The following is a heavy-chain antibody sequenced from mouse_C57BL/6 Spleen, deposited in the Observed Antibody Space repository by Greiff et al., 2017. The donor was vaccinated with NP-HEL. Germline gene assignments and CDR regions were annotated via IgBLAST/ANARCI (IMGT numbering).Heavy chain of an antibody. J-gene: IGHJ4*01. D-gene: IGHD1-1*01. CDR2: INPSNGGT. CDR1: GYTFTSYW. V-gene: IGHV1-53*01. CDR3: ARSHYGSSYDYYAMDY. Sequence: QVQLQQPGTELVKPGASVKLSCKASGYTFTSYWMHWVKQRPGQGLEWIGNINPSNGGTNYNEKFKSKATLTVDKSSSTAYMQLSSLTSEDSAVYYCARSHYGSSYDYYAMDYWGQGTSVTVS.